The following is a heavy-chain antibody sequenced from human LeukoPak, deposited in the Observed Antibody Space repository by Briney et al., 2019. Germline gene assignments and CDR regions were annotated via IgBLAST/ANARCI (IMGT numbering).Heavy chain of an antibody. J-gene: IGHJ4*02. CDR2: IFYSGTT. D-gene: IGHD2-2*01. CDR1: GGSISSYY. CDR3: ARHPSAMANFDC. V-gene: IGHV4-59*08. Sequence: SETLSLTCTVSGGSISSYYWSWIRQPPGRELEWIGYIFYSGTTNYNPSLKSRVTMSVDTSKNQFSLNLRSVTAADTAVYFCARHPSAMANFDCWGQGTLVTVSS.